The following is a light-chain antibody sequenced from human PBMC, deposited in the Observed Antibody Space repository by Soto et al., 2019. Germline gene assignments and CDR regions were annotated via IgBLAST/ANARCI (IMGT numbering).Light chain of an antibody. V-gene: IGLV2-14*01. Sequence: QSALTQPASVSGSPGQSITISFTGTSTDVGRYNYVSWYQQHPGKAPKLMVYDVSNRPSWVSNRFSGSKSGITASLTISGLQAEDEADYYCTSYTSDSTYVFGTGTKLTVL. CDR1: STDVGRYNY. CDR2: DVS. CDR3: TSYTSDSTYV. J-gene: IGLJ1*01.